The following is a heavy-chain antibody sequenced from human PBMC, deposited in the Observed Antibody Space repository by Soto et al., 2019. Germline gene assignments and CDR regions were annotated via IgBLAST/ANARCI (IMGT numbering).Heavy chain of an antibody. D-gene: IGHD3-16*02. CDR2: ISGSGGST. CDR1: GFTFSSYA. CDR3: AKGPTFGGVIVNWFDP. V-gene: IGHV3-23*01. J-gene: IGHJ5*02. Sequence: QSGGSLRLSCAASGFTFSSYAMSWVRQAPGKGREWVSAISGSGGSTYYADSVKGRFTISRDNSKNTLYLQMNSLRAEDTAVYYCAKGPTFGGVIVNWFDPWGQGTLVTVSS.